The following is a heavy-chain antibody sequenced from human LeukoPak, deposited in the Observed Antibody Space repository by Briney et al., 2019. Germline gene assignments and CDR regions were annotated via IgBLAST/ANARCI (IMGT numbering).Heavy chain of an antibody. V-gene: IGHV1-69*05. J-gene: IGHJ4*01. D-gene: IGHD1-26*01. CDR1: GGTLSHYS. CDR3: ATAIRAPQIPPYSYF. Sequence: PQASVNVSCKPSGGTLSHYSISWVRQAPGQGLEWMGRTIPIFGTTNYAQIFQGRVTITTDESTTTAFMELSSLRSDDTAIYFCATAIRAPQIPPYSYFWGQGTLVTVSS. CDR2: TIPIFGTT.